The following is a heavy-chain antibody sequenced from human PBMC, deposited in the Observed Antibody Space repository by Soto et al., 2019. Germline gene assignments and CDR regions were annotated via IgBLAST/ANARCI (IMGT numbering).Heavy chain of an antibody. CDR3: ARVFSDSSSVFDP. J-gene: IGHJ5*02. CDR1: GGSISSGGYY. D-gene: IGHD6-13*01. V-gene: IGHV4-31*03. CDR2: IYYSRST. Sequence: QVQLQESGPGLVKPSQTLSLTCTVSGGSISSGGYYWSWIRQHPGKGLEWIGYIYYSRSTYYNPSLTSRVTISVDTSKNQFSLKLSSVTAADTAVYYCARVFSDSSSVFDPWGQGTLVTVSS.